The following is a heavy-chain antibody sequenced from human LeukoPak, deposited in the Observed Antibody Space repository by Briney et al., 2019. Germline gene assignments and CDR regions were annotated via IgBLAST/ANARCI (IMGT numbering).Heavy chain of an antibody. CDR3: AGAYAAPDYYDSSGYYLSGFDP. CDR2: IYYSGST. D-gene: IGHD3-22*01. CDR1: GGSISSYY. V-gene: IGHV4-59*01. Sequence: SETLSLTCTVSGGSISSYYWSWIRQPPGKGLEWIGYIYYSGSTNYNPSLKSRVTISVDTSKNQFSLKLSSVAAADTAVYYCAGAYAAPDYYDSSGYYLSGFDPWGQGTLVTVSS. J-gene: IGHJ5*02.